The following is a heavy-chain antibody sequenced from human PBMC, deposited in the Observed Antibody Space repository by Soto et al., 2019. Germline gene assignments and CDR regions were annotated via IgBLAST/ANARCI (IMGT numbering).Heavy chain of an antibody. Sequence: EVQLVESGGGLVQPGGSLRLSCAASGFTVSTNYINWVRQATGKGLEWVSVIHTGGSTFYADSVKGRFTISRDNSKKTVNLQMNNLRVEETAVYYCARGVWDLDFFDYWGQGTLVTVSS. CDR1: GFTVSTNY. J-gene: IGHJ4*02. V-gene: IGHV3-66*01. CDR3: ARGVWDLDFFDY. D-gene: IGHD1-26*01. CDR2: IHTGGST.